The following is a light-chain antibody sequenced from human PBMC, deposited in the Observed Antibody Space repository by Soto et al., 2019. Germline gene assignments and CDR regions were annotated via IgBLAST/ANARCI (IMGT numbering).Light chain of an antibody. CDR1: QSVSSS. J-gene: IGKJ5*01. Sequence: EIVMTQSPATLSVSPGERATLSCRASQSVSSSLPWYQQKPGQAPRLLIYGASTRATGIPARFSGSGSGTEFTLTISSLQSEDFAVYYCQQYHNWPITFGQGTRLEIK. CDR3: QQYHNWPIT. CDR2: GAS. V-gene: IGKV3-15*01.